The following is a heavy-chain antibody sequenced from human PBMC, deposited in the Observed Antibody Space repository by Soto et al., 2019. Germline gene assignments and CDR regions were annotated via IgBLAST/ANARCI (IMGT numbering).Heavy chain of an antibody. D-gene: IGHD3-10*01. CDR2: IYYSGST. J-gene: IGHJ6*03. Sequence: SETLSLTCTVSGGSISSYYWSWIRQPPGKGLEWIGYIYYSGSTNYNPSLKSRVTISVDTSKNQFSLKLSSVTAPDTVVYSCASLFFYVSGNGKPYRPKYYMDFWAKGTTVTVSS. V-gene: IGHV4-59*01. CDR3: ASLFFYVSGNGKPYRPKYYMDF. CDR1: GGSISSYY.